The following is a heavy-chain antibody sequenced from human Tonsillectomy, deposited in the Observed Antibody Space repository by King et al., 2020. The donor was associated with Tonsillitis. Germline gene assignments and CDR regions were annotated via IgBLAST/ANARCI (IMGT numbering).Heavy chain of an antibody. D-gene: IGHD4-17*01. V-gene: IGHV4-59*08. Sequence: VQLQESGPGLVKPSETLSLTCTVSGGSIPSYYWSWIRQPPEKGLEWIGYIYYSGSTNYNPSLQSRVTKSVDTSKKQFSLKLSSVTAAGTAVYYCATSPDYGRPRFDYWGQGTLVTVSS. J-gene: IGHJ4*02. CDR1: GGSIPSYY. CDR3: ATSPDYGRPRFDY. CDR2: IYYSGST.